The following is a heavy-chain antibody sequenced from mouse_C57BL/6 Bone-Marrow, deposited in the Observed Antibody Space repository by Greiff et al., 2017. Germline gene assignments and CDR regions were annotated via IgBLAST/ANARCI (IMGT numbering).Heavy chain of an antibody. V-gene: IGHV5-4*01. CDR3: ARLDYLGLAMDY. D-gene: IGHD4-1*01. J-gene: IGHJ4*01. Sequence: EVQGVESGGGLVKPGGSLKLSCAASGFTFSSYAMSWVRQTPEKRLEWVATISDGGSYTYYPDNVKGRFTISRDNAKNTLFLQMTSLRSEDTAMYYCARLDYLGLAMDYWGQGTSVTVSS. CDR2: ISDGGSYT. CDR1: GFTFSSYA.